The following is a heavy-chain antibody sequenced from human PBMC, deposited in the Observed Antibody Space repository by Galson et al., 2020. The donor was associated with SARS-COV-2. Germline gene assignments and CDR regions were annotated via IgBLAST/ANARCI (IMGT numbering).Heavy chain of an antibody. CDR2: ISSSGSTI. CDR1: GFTFSDYY. Sequence: NSGGSLRLSCAASGFTFSDYYMSWIRQAPGKGLEWVSYISSSGSTIYYADSVKGRFTISRDNAKNSLYLQMNSLRAEDTAVYYCARERSVIAVAGYYYYYGMDVWGQGTTVTVSS. CDR3: ARERSVIAVAGYYYYYGMDV. V-gene: IGHV3-11*01. J-gene: IGHJ6*02. D-gene: IGHD6-19*01.